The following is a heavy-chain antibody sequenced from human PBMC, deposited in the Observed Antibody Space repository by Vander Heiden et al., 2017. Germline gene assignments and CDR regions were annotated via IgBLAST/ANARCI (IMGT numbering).Heavy chain of an antibody. CDR3: ASLANYYYYGMDV. CDR2: INHSGST. CDR1: GGSFSGYY. Sequence: QVQLQQWGAGLLKPSDTLSLTCAVYGGSFSGYYWSWIRQPPGKGLEWIGEINHSGSTNYNPSLKSRVTISVDTSKNQFSLKLSSVTAADTAVYYCASLANYYYYGMDVWGQGTTVTVSS. J-gene: IGHJ6*02. V-gene: IGHV4-34*01.